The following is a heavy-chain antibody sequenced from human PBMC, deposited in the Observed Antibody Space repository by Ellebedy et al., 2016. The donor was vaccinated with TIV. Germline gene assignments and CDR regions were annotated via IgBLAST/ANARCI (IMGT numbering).Heavy chain of an antibody. CDR3: ARSRSSGWLHTPDY. Sequence: AASVKVSCKASGYTFTNYFIHWVRQAPGQGPEWMGIINPSTGSTTYAQKLQGRVTMTSDTSTSTVCMELSSLRSEDTAVYFCARSRSSGWLHTPDYWGQGTLVTVSS. D-gene: IGHD6-19*01. CDR2: INPSTGST. J-gene: IGHJ4*02. V-gene: IGHV1-46*04. CDR1: GYTFTNYF.